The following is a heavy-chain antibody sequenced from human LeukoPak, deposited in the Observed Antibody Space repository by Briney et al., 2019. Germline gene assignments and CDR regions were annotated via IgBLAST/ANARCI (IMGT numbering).Heavy chain of an antibody. V-gene: IGHV5-51*01. Sequence: GESLKISCKGSGYSFTTHWIGWVRQMPGKGLEWMGIIYPDDSDTKYSPSFQGQVTISADKSISTAFLQWSSLKASDTAMYYCASATGSYSYFDYWGQGTLVTVSS. D-gene: IGHD1-26*01. CDR2: IYPDDSDT. CDR1: GYSFTTHW. J-gene: IGHJ4*02. CDR3: ASATGSYSYFDY.